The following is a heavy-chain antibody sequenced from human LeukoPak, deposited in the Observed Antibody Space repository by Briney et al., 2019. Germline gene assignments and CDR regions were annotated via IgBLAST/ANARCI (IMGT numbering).Heavy chain of an antibody. CDR2: IYTSGST. Sequence: SSETLSLTCTVSGGSISSYYWSWIRQPAGKGLEWIGRIYTSGSTNYNPSLKSRVTMSVDTSKNQFSLKLSSVTAADTAVYYCARGRGYGDLEGHFDYWGQGTLVTVSS. CDR1: GGSISSYY. V-gene: IGHV4-4*07. J-gene: IGHJ4*02. CDR3: ARGRGYGDLEGHFDY. D-gene: IGHD4-17*01.